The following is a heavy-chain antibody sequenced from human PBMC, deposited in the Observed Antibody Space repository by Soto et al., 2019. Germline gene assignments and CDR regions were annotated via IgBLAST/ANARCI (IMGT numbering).Heavy chain of an antibody. V-gene: IGHV3-30*18. CDR1: GFTFSSYG. CDR2: ISYDGSNK. D-gene: IGHD2-2*01. J-gene: IGHJ4*02. Sequence: QVQLVESGGGVVQPGRSLRLSCAASGFTFSSYGMHWVRQAPGKGLEWVAVISYDGSNKYYADSVKGRFTISRDNSKNTLYLQMNSLRAEDTAVYYCAKEGERVVPAATFDYWGQGTLVTVSS. CDR3: AKEGERVVPAATFDY.